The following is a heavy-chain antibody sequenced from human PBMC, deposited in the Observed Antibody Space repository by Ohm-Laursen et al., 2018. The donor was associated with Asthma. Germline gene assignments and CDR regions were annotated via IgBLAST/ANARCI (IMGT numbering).Heavy chain of an antibody. D-gene: IGHD3-3*01. V-gene: IGHV1-2*06. J-gene: IGHJ4*02. CDR2: INPNSGGT. CDR1: GYTFTGYY. Sequence: GASVKVSCKASGYTFTGYYMHWVRQAPGQGLEWMGRINPNSGGTNYAQKFQGRVTMTRDTSISTAYMELSSLRSEDTAVYYCAKEGLSYYDFWSGYYYFDYWGQGTLVTVSS. CDR3: AKEGLSYYDFWSGYYYFDY.